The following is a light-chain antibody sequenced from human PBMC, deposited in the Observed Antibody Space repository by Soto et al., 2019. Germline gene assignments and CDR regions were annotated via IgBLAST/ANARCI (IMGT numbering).Light chain of an antibody. V-gene: IGKV1-5*03. J-gene: IGKJ1*01. Sequence: EIKMTQSPSTLSASVGDRVTLSCRASQSISSRLAWYQQKPGKAPKLLIYKASSLESGVPARFSGSGSGTEFTLTISSLQSDDFAPYYCQQYNSYSWTFGQGTKVDI. CDR2: KAS. CDR1: QSISSR. CDR3: QQYNSYSWT.